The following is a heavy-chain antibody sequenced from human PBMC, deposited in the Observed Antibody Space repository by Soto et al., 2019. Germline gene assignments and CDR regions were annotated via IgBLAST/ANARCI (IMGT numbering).Heavy chain of an antibody. V-gene: IGHV4-30-4*01. D-gene: IGHD6-19*01. J-gene: IGHJ4*02. Sequence: QVQLQESGPGLVKPSQTLSLTCTVSGGSISSGDSYWSWIRQPPGKGLEWIGYIYYSGSTYYNPSLKSRVTIAVDTAKNHFSLKLSSVTAADTAVYYCARTIAVRDYFDYWGQGTLVTVSS. CDR3: ARTIAVRDYFDY. CDR1: GGSISSGDSY. CDR2: IYYSGST.